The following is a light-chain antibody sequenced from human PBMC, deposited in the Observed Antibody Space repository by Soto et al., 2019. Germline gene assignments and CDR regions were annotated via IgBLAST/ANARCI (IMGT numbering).Light chain of an antibody. V-gene: IGKV3-11*01. CDR2: EAS. Sequence: EIVLTQSPATLSLPPGERATLSCRASRSVSSYLAWYQQKAGQAPRLLIYEASNRATGIPARFSGSGSGTDFTLTISSLKPEDFAVYYCQQRSYWLWTFGQGTKEEIK. J-gene: IGKJ1*01. CDR3: QQRSYWLWT. CDR1: RSVSSY.